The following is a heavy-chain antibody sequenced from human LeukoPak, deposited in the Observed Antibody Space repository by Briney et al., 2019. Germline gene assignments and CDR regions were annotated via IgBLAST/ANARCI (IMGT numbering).Heavy chain of an antibody. D-gene: IGHD3-16*01. CDR2: IIPIFGTV. CDR1: GGTFSNYA. V-gene: IGHV1-69*13. CDR3: ARPAASPLYYSLDH. J-gene: IGHJ4*02. Sequence: ASVKVSCKAPGGTFSNYAISWVRQAPGQGLEWMGGIIPIFGTVNYAQKFQGRVTITADESTSTAYMELSSLRSEDTAVYYCARPAASPLYYSLDHWGQGTLVTVSS.